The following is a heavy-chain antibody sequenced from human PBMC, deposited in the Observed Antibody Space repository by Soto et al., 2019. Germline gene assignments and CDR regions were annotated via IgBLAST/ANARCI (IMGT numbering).Heavy chain of an antibody. CDR3: AKSNVVPAAMFDY. D-gene: IGHD2-2*01. CDR1: GFTFSSYA. J-gene: IGHJ4*02. V-gene: IGHV3-23*01. CDR2: ISGSGGST. Sequence: GGSLRLSCAASGFTFSSYAMSWVRQAPGKGLEWVLAISGSGGSTYYADSVKGRFTISRDNSKNTLYLQMNSLRAKDTAVYYCAKSNVVPAAMFDYWGQGTLVTVSS.